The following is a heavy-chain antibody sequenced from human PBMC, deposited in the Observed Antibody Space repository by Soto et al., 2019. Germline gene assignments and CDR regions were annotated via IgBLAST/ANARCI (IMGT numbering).Heavy chain of an antibody. CDR2: ISSSSSYI. V-gene: IGHV3-21*01. Sequence: PGGSLRLSCAASGFTFSSYSMNWVRQAPGKGLEWVSSISSSSSYIYYADSVKGRFTISRDNAKNSLYLQMNSLRAEDTAEYYCARGSRAVAGTLGDYWGQGTLVTVSS. D-gene: IGHD6-19*01. CDR1: GFTFSSYS. CDR3: ARGSRAVAGTLGDY. J-gene: IGHJ4*02.